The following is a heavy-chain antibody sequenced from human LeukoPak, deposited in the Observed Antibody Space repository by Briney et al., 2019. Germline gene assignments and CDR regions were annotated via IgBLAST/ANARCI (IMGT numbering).Heavy chain of an antibody. Sequence: GGSLRLSCAASGFTFSSYSMNWVRQAPGKGLEWVSSISSSSSYIYYADSVKGRFTISRDNAKNSLYLQMNSLRAEDTAVYYCARDVNVGLTTAVVTDWDLYYFDYWGQGTLVTVSS. CDR2: ISSSSSYI. CDR1: GFTFSSYS. D-gene: IGHD5-18*01. CDR3: ARDVNVGLTTAVVTDWDLYYFDY. J-gene: IGHJ4*02. V-gene: IGHV3-21*01.